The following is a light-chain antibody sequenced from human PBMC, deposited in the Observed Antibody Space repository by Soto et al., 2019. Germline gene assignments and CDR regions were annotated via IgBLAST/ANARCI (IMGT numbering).Light chain of an antibody. CDR2: KAS. CDR3: QHYNSNPWT. V-gene: IGKV1-5*03. Sequence: DIQMTQSPSTLSTSVGDRVTISCRASESISSWLAWYQQKPGKAPKVLIYKASSLESGVPSRFGGSGYGTEFTLTISSLQPDDFAIYYCQHYNSNPWTFGQGTKVESK. J-gene: IGKJ1*01. CDR1: ESISSW.